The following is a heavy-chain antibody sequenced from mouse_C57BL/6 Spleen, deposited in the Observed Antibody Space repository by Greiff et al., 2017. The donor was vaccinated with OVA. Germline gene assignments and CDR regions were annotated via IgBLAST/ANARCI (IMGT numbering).Heavy chain of an antibody. CDR2: IDPETGGT. J-gene: IGHJ3*01. D-gene: IGHD1-2*01. CDR3: TTLPGYDVEAWFAY. V-gene: IGHV1-15*01. CDR1: GYTFTDSE. Sequence: VQLQQSGAELVRPGASVTLSCKASGYTFTDSEMHWVQQTPVPGLEWIGAIDPETGGTAYNQKFTGKAILTADKSSSTAYMELRSLTSEDSAVYYCTTLPGYDVEAWFAYWGQGTLVTVSA.